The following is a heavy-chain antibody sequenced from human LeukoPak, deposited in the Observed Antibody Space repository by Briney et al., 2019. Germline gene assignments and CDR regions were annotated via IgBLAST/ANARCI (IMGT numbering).Heavy chain of an antibody. CDR1: GFTFSSYS. CDR2: ISSSSSYI. CDR3: ARDVWLQFDFDY. V-gene: IGHV3-21*01. D-gene: IGHD5-24*01. J-gene: IGHJ4*02. Sequence: GGSLRLSCAASGFTFSSYSMNWVRQAPGKGLEWVSSISSSSSYIYYADSVKGRFTISRDNAKNSLYLQMNSLRAEDTAVYYCARDVWLQFDFDYWGQGTLVTVSS.